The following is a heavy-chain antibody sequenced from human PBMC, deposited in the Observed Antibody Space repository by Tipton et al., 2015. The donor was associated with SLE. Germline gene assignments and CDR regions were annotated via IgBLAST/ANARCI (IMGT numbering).Heavy chain of an antibody. J-gene: IGHJ3*02. V-gene: IGHV4-38-2*02. CDR2: INHSGTT. CDR3: ARDGNWDYGFDGFDI. D-gene: IGHD1-7*01. Sequence: TLSLTCAVSGFSIRSGYYWGWIRQPPGKGLEWIGSINHSGTTYYNPSLESRITISVDTSKNQFSLRLRSVTAADTAVYFCARDGNWDYGFDGFDIWGQGTMVTVSS. CDR1: GFSIRSGYY.